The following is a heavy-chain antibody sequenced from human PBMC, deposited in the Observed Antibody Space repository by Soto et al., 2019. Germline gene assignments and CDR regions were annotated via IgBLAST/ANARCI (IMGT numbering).Heavy chain of an antibody. V-gene: IGHV4-59*12. Sequence: QVQLQESGPGLVKPSETLSLTCTVSGGSISSYYWSWIRQPPGKGLEWIGYIYYSGSTYYNPSLKSRVTISVDTSKNQFSLKLSSVTAADTAVYYCARLGNYHPYYYYGMDVWGQGTTVTVSS. CDR3: ARLGNYHPYYYYGMDV. D-gene: IGHD4-4*01. CDR1: GGSISSYY. CDR2: IYYSGST. J-gene: IGHJ6*02.